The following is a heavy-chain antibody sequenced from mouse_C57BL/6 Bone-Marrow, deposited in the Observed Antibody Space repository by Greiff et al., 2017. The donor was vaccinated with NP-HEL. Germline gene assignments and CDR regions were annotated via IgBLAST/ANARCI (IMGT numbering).Heavy chain of an antibody. V-gene: IGHV1-54*01. CDR1: GYAFTNYL. CDR2: INPGSGGT. Sequence: VQGVESGAELVRPGTSVKVSCKASGYAFTNYLIEWVKQRPGQGLEWIGVINPGSGGTNYNEKFKGKATLTADKSSSTAYMQLSSLASEDSAVYFCAIWSLPDYWGQGTSVTVSS. CDR3: AIWSLPDY. J-gene: IGHJ4*01. D-gene: IGHD1-1*02.